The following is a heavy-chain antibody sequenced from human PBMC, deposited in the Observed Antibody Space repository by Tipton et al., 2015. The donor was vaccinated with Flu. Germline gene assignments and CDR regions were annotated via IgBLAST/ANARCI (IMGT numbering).Heavy chain of an antibody. Sequence: QLVQSGAEVKKPGSSVKASCKASGGTFSSYAISWVRQAPGQGLEWMGRIIPILGIANYAQKFQGRVTITADKSTSTAYMELSSLRSEDTAVYYCARDRGWLQLHPAYFDYWGQGTLVTVSS. V-gene: IGHV1-69*09. D-gene: IGHD5-24*01. J-gene: IGHJ4*02. CDR1: GGTFSSYA. CDR2: IIPILGIA. CDR3: ARDRGWLQLHPAYFDY.